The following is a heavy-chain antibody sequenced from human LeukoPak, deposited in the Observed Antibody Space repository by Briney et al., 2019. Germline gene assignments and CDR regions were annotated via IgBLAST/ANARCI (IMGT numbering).Heavy chain of an antibody. Sequence: GGSLRPSSAASGFTVSSNYMSWVRQAPGKGLEWVSVIYSGGSTYYADSVKGRFTISRDNSKNTLYLQMNSLRAEDTAVYYCASSGSYGTWYFDYWGQGTLVTVSS. D-gene: IGHD1-26*01. CDR2: IYSGGST. CDR1: GFTVSSNY. J-gene: IGHJ4*02. CDR3: ASSGSYGTWYFDY. V-gene: IGHV3-53*01.